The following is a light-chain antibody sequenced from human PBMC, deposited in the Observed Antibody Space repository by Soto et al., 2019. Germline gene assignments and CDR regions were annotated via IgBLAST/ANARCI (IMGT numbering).Light chain of an antibody. CDR3: QQYSDWPWT. CDR1: ESVSNN. CDR2: GAS. Sequence: ELVMTQSPATLSVSSGERATLSCRASESVSNNVAWYQQKPGQAPRLLIYGASTRATGIPARFSGSGSVTEFTLTVSNLQSEDFAVYHCQQYSDWPWTFGQGTKVDIK. J-gene: IGKJ1*01. V-gene: IGKV3-15*01.